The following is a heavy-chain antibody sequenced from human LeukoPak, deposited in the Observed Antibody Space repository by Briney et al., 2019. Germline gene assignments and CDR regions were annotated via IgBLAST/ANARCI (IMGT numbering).Heavy chain of an antibody. CDR3: AKDREYRYGLGASDI. CDR2: ISGSGGST. V-gene: IGHV3-23*01. J-gene: IGHJ3*02. CDR1: GFTFSSYA. Sequence: GGSLRLSCAASGFTFSSYAMSWVRQAPGKGLEWVSAISGSGGSTYYADSVKGRFTISRDNSKSTLSLQMNSLRVEGTALYYCAKDREYRYGLGASDIWGQGTMVTVSS. D-gene: IGHD5-18*01.